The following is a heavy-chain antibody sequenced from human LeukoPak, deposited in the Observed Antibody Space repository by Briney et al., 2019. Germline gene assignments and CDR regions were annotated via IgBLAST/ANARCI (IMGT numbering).Heavy chain of an antibody. CDR2: IKQDGGEK. Sequence: PGGSLRLSCAASGFTFSKYWMNWVRQAPGKGLEGVANIKQDGGEKSYVDSVKGRFTISRDKAKNSLHLQMYSLRAEDTAVYYCARDRGGSVSHGFDAFDIWGQGTMVTVSS. CDR3: ARDRGGSVSHGFDAFDI. CDR1: GFTFSKYW. V-gene: IGHV3-7*01. D-gene: IGHD3-10*01. J-gene: IGHJ3*02.